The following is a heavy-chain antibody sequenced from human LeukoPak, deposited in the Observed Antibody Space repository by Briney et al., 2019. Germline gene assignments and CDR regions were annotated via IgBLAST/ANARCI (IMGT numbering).Heavy chain of an antibody. CDR2: ISAYNGNT. CDR3: ARDPLPIVVVPAAMNWFDP. V-gene: IGHV1-18*01. Sequence: ASVKVPCKASGYTFTSYGISWVRQAPGQGLEWMGWISAYNGNTNYAQKLQGRVTMTTDTSTSTAYMELRSLRSDDTAVYYCARDPLPIVVVPAAMNWFDPWGQGTLVTVSS. J-gene: IGHJ5*02. D-gene: IGHD2-2*01. CDR1: GYTFTSYG.